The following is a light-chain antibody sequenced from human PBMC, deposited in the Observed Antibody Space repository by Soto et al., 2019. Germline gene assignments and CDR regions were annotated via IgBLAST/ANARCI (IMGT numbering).Light chain of an antibody. CDR1: TSNIGSNY. J-gene: IGLJ1*01. V-gene: IGLV1-47*01. CDR3: ASWDDSLSASV. CDR2: THN. Sequence: QPVLTKPPSASGTPGQRVTISCSGSTSNIGSNYVYWYQQLPGTAPKLLISTHNERPSGVPDRFSASKSGTSASLAISGLRSADEAAYYCASWDDSLSASVFGTGTKLTVL.